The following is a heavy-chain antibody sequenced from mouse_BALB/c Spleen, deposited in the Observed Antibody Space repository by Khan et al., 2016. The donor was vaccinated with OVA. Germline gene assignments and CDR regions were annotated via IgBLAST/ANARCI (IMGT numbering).Heavy chain of an antibody. CDR3: ERGFYDGYLAWFAY. CDR1: GYAFTHYL. D-gene: IGHD2-3*01. Sequence: QVQLQQSGTELVRPGTSVKVSCKASGYAFTHYLIEWVKQRPGQGLEWIGVMNPGSGGTNYNEKFEGKATLTADNSSSTAYMHLSSLTSDDSAVYFCERGFYDGYLAWFAYGGQGTLVTVSA. V-gene: IGHV1-54*01. J-gene: IGHJ3*01. CDR2: MNPGSGGT.